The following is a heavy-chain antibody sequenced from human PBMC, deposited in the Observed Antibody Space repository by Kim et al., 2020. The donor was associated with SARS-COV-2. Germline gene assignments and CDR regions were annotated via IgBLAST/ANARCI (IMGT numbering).Heavy chain of an antibody. Sequence: GGSLRLSCAASGFTVSSNYMSWVRQAPGKGLEWVSVIYSGGSTYYADSVKGRFTISRDNSKNTLYLQMNSLRAEDTAVYYCARDLLGKRSGYYMDVWGKGTTVTVSS. CDR3: ARDLLGKRSGYYMDV. D-gene: IGHD7-27*01. CDR1: GFTVSSNY. CDR2: IYSGGST. V-gene: IGHV3-66*01. J-gene: IGHJ6*03.